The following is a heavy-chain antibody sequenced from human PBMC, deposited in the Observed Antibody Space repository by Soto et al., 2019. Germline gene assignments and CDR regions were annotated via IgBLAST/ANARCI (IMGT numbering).Heavy chain of an antibody. V-gene: IGHV3-66*01. D-gene: IGHD3-10*02. Sequence: GGALRVSCAASGFTASSNYMCWVRQAPGKELEWVSVIYSGGSTYYADAVKVRFTISRDNSKNTLYLQMNSRGAGDTAGYYCARVTMFGEPEAMAGWGTGPSVSVS. CDR2: IYSGGST. J-gene: IGHJ6*03. CDR3: ARVTMFGEPEAMAG. CDR1: GFTASSNY.